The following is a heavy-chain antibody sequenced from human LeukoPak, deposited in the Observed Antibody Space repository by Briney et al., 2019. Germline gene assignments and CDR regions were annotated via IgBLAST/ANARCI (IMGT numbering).Heavy chain of an antibody. Sequence: PGGSLRLSCAASGFTFSSYAMSWVRQAPGKGLEWVAVISWNGGSTGYADSVKGRFTISRDNAKNSLYLQMNSLRAEDTALYYCARSQARGDNWFDPWGQGTLVTVSS. V-gene: IGHV3-20*04. CDR3: ARSQARGDNWFDP. CDR2: ISWNGGST. D-gene: IGHD3-10*01. CDR1: GFTFSSYA. J-gene: IGHJ5*02.